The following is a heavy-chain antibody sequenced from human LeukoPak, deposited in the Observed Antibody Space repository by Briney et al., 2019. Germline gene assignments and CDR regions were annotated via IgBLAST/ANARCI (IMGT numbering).Heavy chain of an antibody. D-gene: IGHD2-15*01. CDR3: AKNGDRGAYCSGGSCYPYYYYYIDV. J-gene: IGHJ6*03. Sequence: GGSLRLSCAVSGLTFNNYAMSWVRQAPGKGLEWVSGISGRGASKYYADSVKGRFTISRDNSKNTLYLQMNSLRAEDTAVYYCAKNGDRGAYCSGGSCYPYYYYYIDVWGQGTLVTVSS. CDR1: GLTFNNYA. CDR2: ISGRGASK. V-gene: IGHV3-23*01.